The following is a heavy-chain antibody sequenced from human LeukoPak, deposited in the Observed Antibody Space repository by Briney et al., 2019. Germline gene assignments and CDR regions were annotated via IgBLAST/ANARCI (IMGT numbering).Heavy chain of an antibody. CDR2: ISYDGSNK. CDR3: ATMTTVTTGAFDI. CDR1: GFTFSSYG. D-gene: IGHD4-17*01. J-gene: IGHJ3*02. V-gene: IGHV3-30*03. Sequence: GGSLRLSCAASGFTFSSYGMHWVRQAPGKGLEWVAVISYDGSNKYYADSVKGRFTISRDNSKNTLYLQMNSLRAEDTAVYYCATMTTVTTGAFDIWGQGTMVTVSS.